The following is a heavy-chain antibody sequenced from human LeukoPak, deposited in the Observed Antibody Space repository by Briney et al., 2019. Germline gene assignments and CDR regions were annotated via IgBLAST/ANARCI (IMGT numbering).Heavy chain of an antibody. Sequence: GGSLRLSCVGSGFSISTYELIWVRRAPGKGLEWVSKINVDVSVTHYTQSVKGRFTISRDNAQNSLFLQMNSLRAEDTALYYCARRVPLYGMDVWGQGTTVTVSS. CDR3: ARRVPLYGMDV. CDR1: GFSISTYE. CDR2: INVDVSVT. D-gene: IGHD4/OR15-4a*01. J-gene: IGHJ6*02. V-gene: IGHV3-48*03.